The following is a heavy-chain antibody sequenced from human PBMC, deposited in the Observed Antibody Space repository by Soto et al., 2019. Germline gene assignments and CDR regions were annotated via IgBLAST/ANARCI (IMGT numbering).Heavy chain of an antibody. CDR1: GESVSDSY. D-gene: IGHD3-16*01. Sequence: QAHLQQWGAGLVRPSESLSLTCAVYGESVSDSYWTWIRRSPGRGLEWLGEINPSKGATYNPSLKSRVSISLDTSKSQLSFKLFSATAADTAVYYCARGVMEGAFKGGRRSYYWFLDLWGRGTLVAVSS. J-gene: IGHJ2*01. CDR2: INPSKGA. V-gene: IGHV4-34*01. CDR3: ARGVMEGAFKGGRRSYYWFLDL.